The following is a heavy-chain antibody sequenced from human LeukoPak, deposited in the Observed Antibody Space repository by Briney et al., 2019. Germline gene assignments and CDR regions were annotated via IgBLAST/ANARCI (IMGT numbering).Heavy chain of an antibody. J-gene: IGHJ3*02. CDR2: IYYSGST. D-gene: IGHD2-2*01. CDR1: GGSISSYY. Sequence: SETLSLTCTVSGGSISSYYWSWIRQPPGKGLEWIGYIYYSGSTNYNPSLKSRVTISVDTSKNQFSLKLSCVTAADTAVYYCARDPSLYAFDIWGQGTMVTVSS. CDR3: ARDPSLYAFDI. V-gene: IGHV4-59*12.